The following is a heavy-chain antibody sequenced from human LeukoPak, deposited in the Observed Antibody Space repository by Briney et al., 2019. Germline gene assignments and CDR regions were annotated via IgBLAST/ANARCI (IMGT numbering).Heavy chain of an antibody. CDR1: GFTFNNAW. J-gene: IGHJ4*02. Sequence: GGSLRLSCAASGFTFNNAWMSWVRQAPGKGLEWVGCIKSKTGGGTTDYAAPVKGRFTISRDDSKNTLYLQMNSLKTEDTAVYYCTGVGHISWYDYWGQGTLVTVSS. D-gene: IGHD6-13*01. CDR3: TGVGHISWYDY. CDR2: IKSKTGGGTT. V-gene: IGHV3-15*01.